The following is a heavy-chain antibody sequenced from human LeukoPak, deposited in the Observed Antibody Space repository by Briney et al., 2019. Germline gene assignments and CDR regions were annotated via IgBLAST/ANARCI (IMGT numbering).Heavy chain of an antibody. J-gene: IGHJ6*03. CDR3: ASSYGSGSYPGNYYYYMDV. V-gene: IGHV4-34*01. D-gene: IGHD3-10*01. CDR2: INHSGST. CDR1: GGSFSGYY. Sequence: PSETLSLTCAVYGGSFSGYYWSWIRQPPGKGLEWIGEINHSGSTNYNPSLKSRVTISVDTSKNQFSLKLSSVTAADTAVYYCASSYGSGSYPGNYYYYMDVWGKGTTVTISS.